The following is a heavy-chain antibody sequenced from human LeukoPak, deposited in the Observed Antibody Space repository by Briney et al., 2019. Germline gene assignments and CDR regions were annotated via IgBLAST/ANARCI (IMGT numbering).Heavy chain of an antibody. CDR1: GGTFSSYT. Sequence: SVKVSCKASGGTFSSYTISWVRQAPGQGLEWMGRIIPILGIANYAQKFQGRVTITADKSTSTAYMELSSLRSENTAVYYCARGAGGYCSGGSCYSYYFDYWGQGTLVTVSS. CDR2: IIPILGIA. CDR3: ARGAGGYCSGGSCYSYYFDY. V-gene: IGHV1-69*02. D-gene: IGHD2-15*01. J-gene: IGHJ4*02.